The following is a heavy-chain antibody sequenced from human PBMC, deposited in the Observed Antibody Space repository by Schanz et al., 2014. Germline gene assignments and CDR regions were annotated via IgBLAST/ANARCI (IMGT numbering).Heavy chain of an antibody. V-gene: IGHV1-18*01. CDR1: GYTFTDYG. Sequence: QVQLVQSGGEMKKPGASVKVFCKASGYTFTDYGLSWVRQAPGQGLEWVGWISAYNGNTNYAQKLQGRVTMTTDTSTSTAYMELRSLRSDDTALYYCARAKRFGDMDVWGQGTTVTVSS. J-gene: IGHJ6*02. CDR3: ARAKRFGDMDV. CDR2: ISAYNGNT. D-gene: IGHD3-10*01.